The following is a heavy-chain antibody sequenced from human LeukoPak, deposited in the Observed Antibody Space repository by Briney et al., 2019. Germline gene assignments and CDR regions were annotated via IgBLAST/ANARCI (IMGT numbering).Heavy chain of an antibody. V-gene: IGHV4-59*01. J-gene: IGHJ6*03. D-gene: IGHD3-10*01. CDR1: GGSISSYY. CDR3: ARYYYGSGSYYNPYYYYMDV. CDR2: IYYSGST. Sequence: PSETLSLTCTVYGGSISSYYWSWIRQPPGKGLEWIGYIYYSGSTNYNPSLKSRVTISVDTSKNQFSLKLSSVTAADTAVYYCARYYYGSGSYYNPYYYYMDVWGKGTTVTVSS.